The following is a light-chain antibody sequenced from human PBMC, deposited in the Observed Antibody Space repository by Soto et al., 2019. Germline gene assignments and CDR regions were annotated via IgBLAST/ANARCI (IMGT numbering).Light chain of an antibody. V-gene: IGLV2-8*01. J-gene: IGLJ1*01. CDR1: SRDVGGYNY. CDR2: EVS. Sequence: QSALTQPPSASGSPGQSVTISCTGTSRDVGGYNYVSWYQQHPGKAPKLMLYEVSKRPSGVPDRFSGSKSGNTASLTVSGLQAEDEADYYCSSYVGSNNFVFGTGTKLTVL. CDR3: SSYVGSNNFV.